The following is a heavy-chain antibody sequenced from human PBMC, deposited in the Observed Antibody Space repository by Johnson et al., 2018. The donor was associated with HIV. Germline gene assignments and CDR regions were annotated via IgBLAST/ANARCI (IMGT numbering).Heavy chain of an antibody. CDR3: VRDDRPDGFDI. CDR1: GFTFDDYG. V-gene: IGHV3-30*03. CDR2: ISYDGGNK. Sequence: QVQLVESGGGVVRPGGSLRLSCAASGFTFDDYGMSLVRQAPGKGLEWVAVISYDGGNKYYADSVKGRFTISRDNAKNSLYLQVNSLRAEDTALYYCVRDDRPDGFDIWGQGTIVTVSS. J-gene: IGHJ3*02.